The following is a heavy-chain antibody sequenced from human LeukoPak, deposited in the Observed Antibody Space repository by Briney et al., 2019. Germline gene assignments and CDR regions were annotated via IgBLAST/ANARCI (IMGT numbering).Heavy chain of an antibody. CDR1: GVSISSGGYY. Sequence: PSETLSLTCTVSGVSISSGGYYWSWIRQHPGKGLEWIGYMFYTGSTYYNPSLKSRVAMSVDMSKNQLSLKVSSLTAADTAGYYCARVWSSPFVLDHWGQGTLVTVSS. J-gene: IGHJ4*02. V-gene: IGHV4-31*03. CDR2: MFYTGST. D-gene: IGHD6-6*01. CDR3: ARVWSSPFVLDH.